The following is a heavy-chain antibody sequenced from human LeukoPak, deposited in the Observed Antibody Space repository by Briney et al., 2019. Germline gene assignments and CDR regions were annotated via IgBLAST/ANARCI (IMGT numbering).Heavy chain of an antibody. J-gene: IGHJ5*02. CDR3: ARRVTSNCFDP. CDR1: GGFFSSYY. Sequence: SETLSLTCTVSGGFFSSYYWSWIRQPPGKGLEWIGHIYYSGSTNYNPSLKSRVTISVDTSKNQFSLKLRSVTAADTAVYYCARRVTSNCFDPWGQGTLVTVSS. CDR2: IYYSGST. D-gene: IGHD2-21*02. V-gene: IGHV4-59*08.